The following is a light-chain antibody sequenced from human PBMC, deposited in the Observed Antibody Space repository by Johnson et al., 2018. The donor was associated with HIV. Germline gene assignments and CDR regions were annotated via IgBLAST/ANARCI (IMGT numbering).Light chain of an antibody. CDR3: GTWDSSLSAYV. CDR2: DNN. CDR1: SSNIGNNY. Sequence: QSVLTQPPSVSAAPGQKITVSCSGSSSNIGNNYVSWYQQLPGTAPNLLIYDNNKRPSGIPDRSSGSKSGTSATLGITRLQPGDEADYYCGTWDSSLSAYVFGTGTKVTVL. V-gene: IGLV1-51*01. J-gene: IGLJ1*01.